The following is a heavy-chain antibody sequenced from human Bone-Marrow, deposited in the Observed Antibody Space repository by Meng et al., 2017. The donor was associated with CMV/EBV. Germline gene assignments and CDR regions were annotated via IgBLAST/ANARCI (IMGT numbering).Heavy chain of an antibody. V-gene: IGHV3-21*01. CDR1: GFTFSSYS. CDR2: ISSSSSYI. D-gene: IGHD1-26*01. J-gene: IGHJ6*02. CDR3: ARDRARVVGAFYYYYGMDV. Sequence: GGSLRLSCAASGFTFSSYSMNWVRQAPGKGLEWVSSISSSSSYIYYADSVKGRFTISRDNAKNSLYLQMNSLRAEDTAVYYCARDRARVVGAFYYYYGMDVWGQGPTVTVS.